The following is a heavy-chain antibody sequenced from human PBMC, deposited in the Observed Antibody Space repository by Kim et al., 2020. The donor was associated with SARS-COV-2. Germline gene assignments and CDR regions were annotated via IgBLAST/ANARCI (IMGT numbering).Heavy chain of an antibody. Sequence: GGSLRLSCAASGFTFSSYSMNWVRQAPGKGLEWVSSISSSSSYIYYADSVKGRFTISRDNAKNSLYLQMNSLRAEDTAVYYCARAPPARSSSWTEFDYWGQGTLVTVSS. D-gene: IGHD6-13*01. CDR2: ISSSSSYI. J-gene: IGHJ4*02. CDR1: GFTFSSYS. CDR3: ARAPPARSSSWTEFDY. V-gene: IGHV3-21*01.